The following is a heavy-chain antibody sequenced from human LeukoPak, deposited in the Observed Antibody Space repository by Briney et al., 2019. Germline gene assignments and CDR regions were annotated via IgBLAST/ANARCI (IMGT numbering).Heavy chain of an antibody. Sequence: GGSLRLSCAASGFTFSSYAMHWVRQAPGKGLEWVAVISYDGSNKYYADSVKGRFTISRDNSKNTLYLQMNSLRGEDTAVYYCAKDWRRIVLVAAVTRHGNYMDVWGKGTTVTISS. J-gene: IGHJ6*03. CDR3: AKDWRRIVLVAAVTRHGNYMDV. CDR1: GFTFSSYA. CDR2: ISYDGSNK. D-gene: IGHD2-15*01. V-gene: IGHV3-30*04.